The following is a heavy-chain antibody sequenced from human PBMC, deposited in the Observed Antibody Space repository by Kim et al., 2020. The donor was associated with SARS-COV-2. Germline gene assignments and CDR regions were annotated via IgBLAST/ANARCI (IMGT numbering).Heavy chain of an antibody. J-gene: IGHJ3*02. V-gene: IGHV4-34*01. CDR3: ARVKGYCSSTSCPVAFDI. D-gene: IGHD2-2*01. CDR1: GGSFSGYY. Sequence: SETLSLTCAVYGGSFSGYYWSWIRQPPGKGLEWIGEINHSGSTNYNPSLKSRVTISVDTSKNQFSLKLSSVTAADTAVYYCARVKGYCSSTSCPVAFDI. CDR2: INHSGST.